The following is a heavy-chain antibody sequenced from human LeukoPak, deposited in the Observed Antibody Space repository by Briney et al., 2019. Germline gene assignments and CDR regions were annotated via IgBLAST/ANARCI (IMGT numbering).Heavy chain of an antibody. Sequence: SRTLSLTCTVSGGSISSGDYYWSWIRQPPGKGLEWIGYIYYSGSTYYNPSLKSRVTISVDTSKNQFSLKLSSVTAADTAVYYCARVERITMIVVVFDYWGQGTLVTVSS. CDR1: GGSISSGDYY. CDR3: ARVERITMIVVVFDY. V-gene: IGHV4-30-4*01. J-gene: IGHJ4*02. D-gene: IGHD3-22*01. CDR2: IYYSGST.